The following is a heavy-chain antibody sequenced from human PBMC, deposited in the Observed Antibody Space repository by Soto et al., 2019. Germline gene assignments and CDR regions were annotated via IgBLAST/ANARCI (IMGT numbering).Heavy chain of an antibody. V-gene: IGHV3-23*01. Sequence: EVQLLESGGGLLQPGGSLRLSCAASGFTFSSYVMAWVRQAPGKGPEWLSSTRASGGSTYYADSVQGRFTVSRDNSKNTLYLQMNNLRGDDTAVYYCAKGEAAAATSYFDYWGRGTLVTVSS. J-gene: IGHJ4*02. D-gene: IGHD6-13*01. CDR2: TRASGGST. CDR1: GFTFSSYV. CDR3: AKGEAAAATSYFDY.